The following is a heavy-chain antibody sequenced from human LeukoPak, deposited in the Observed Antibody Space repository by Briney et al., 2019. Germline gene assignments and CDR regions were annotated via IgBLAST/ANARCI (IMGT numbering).Heavy chain of an antibody. CDR2: IGSISSSI. Sequence: PGGSLRLSCAASGFTFSSYSMNWVRQAPGKGLEWVSYIGSISSSIYYADSVKGRFTISRDNAKNALFLQMNSLRVEDTAVYYCARDLEYSYAPKEWGQGTLGTLSP. CDR1: GFTFSSYS. D-gene: IGHD5-18*01. J-gene: IGHJ4*02. CDR3: ARDLEYSYAPKE. V-gene: IGHV3-48*01.